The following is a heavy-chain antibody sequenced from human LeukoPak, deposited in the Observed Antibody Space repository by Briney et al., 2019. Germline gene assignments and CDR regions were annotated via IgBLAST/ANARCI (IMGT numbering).Heavy chain of an antibody. CDR2: IYADGRT. CDR3: SRDPTSMVTMGDY. V-gene: IGHV3-53*01. CDR1: GLTVSTNY. D-gene: IGHD4-17*01. J-gene: IGHJ4*02. Sequence: GGSLRLSCAASGLTVSTNYFSWVRLAPGKGLEWVSVIYADGRTYYADSVKGRFTISRDNSRNTPSLQMNRLRAEDTAVYYCSRDPTSMVTMGDYWGQGTLVTVSS.